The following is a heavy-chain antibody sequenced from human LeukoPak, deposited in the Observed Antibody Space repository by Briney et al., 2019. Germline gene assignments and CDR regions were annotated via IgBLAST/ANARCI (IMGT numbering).Heavy chain of an antibody. CDR3: ARGGLEGTYYDFWSGLDY. D-gene: IGHD3-3*01. CDR1: GFTFGSYS. CDR2: ISSSSSYI. Sequence: GGSLRLSCAASGFTFGSYSMNWVRQAPGKGLEWVSSISSSSSYIYYADSVKGRFTISRDNAKNSLYLQMNSLRAEDTAVYYCARGGLEGTYYDFWSGLDYWGQGTLVTVSS. J-gene: IGHJ4*02. V-gene: IGHV3-21*01.